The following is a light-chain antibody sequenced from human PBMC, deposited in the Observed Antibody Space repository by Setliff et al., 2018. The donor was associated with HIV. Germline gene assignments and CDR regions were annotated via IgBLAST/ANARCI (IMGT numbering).Light chain of an antibody. Sequence: SYELTQPPSVSVSPGQTVYITCSGDKLGDKFVCWYQQKPGQSPVLVIYQDNKRPSGIPDRISASNSGNTATLTISGTQAMDEADYYCQAWDNSFFYVFGTGTKVTVL. CDR1: KLGDKF. V-gene: IGLV3-1*01. CDR3: QAWDNSFFYV. CDR2: QDN. J-gene: IGLJ1*01.